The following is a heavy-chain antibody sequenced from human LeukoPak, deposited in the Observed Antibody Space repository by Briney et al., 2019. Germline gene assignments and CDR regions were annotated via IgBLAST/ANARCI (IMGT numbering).Heavy chain of an antibody. Sequence: GASVKVSCRVSGDTLTEISIHWVRQTPGKGLEWMGGLHPEDREVIYAQRFQGRVTMTEDSSTDTVYMDLRSLRSEDTAVYYCATAEQLVWGQGTLVTVSS. CDR3: ATAEQLV. D-gene: IGHD6-6*01. V-gene: IGHV1-24*01. CDR2: LHPEDREV. J-gene: IGHJ4*02. CDR1: GDTLTEIS.